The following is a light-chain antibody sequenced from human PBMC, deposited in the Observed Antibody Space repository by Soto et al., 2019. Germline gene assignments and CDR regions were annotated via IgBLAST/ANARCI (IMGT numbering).Light chain of an antibody. Sequence: ENVLTQSPGTLSLSPGDRATLSCRASQSVISIYLAWYHQKHAEAPRLLLYGASIRATGIPDRCSGSGSGTEFTLTTIRLQSEDFAVDYCQQQHSSPITFGQGTKVDIK. CDR2: GAS. V-gene: IGKV3-20*01. J-gene: IGKJ1*01. CDR1: QSVISIY. CDR3: QQQHSSPIT.